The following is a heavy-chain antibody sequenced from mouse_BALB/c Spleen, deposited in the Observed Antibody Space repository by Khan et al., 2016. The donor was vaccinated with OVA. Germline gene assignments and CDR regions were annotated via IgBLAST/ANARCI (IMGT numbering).Heavy chain of an antibody. CDR3: ARGGYGGFAY. CDR2: MFPGDGSP. Sequence: QVQLQQSGAELVKPGASVKLSCKASGYTFTSYDINWVRQRPEQGLEWIGWMFPGDGSPKYNENFKGKATLTTDKSSSTAYMQLSRLTSEDSGAYFCARGGYGGFAYWGQGTLVTVSA. D-gene: IGHD2-14*01. J-gene: IGHJ3*01. V-gene: IGHV1S56*01. CDR1: GYTFTSYD.